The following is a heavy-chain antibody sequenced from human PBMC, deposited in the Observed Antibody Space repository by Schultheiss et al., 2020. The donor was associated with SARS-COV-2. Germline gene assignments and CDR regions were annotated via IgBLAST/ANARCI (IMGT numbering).Heavy chain of an antibody. J-gene: IGHJ4*02. CDR3: ARGVSGYSYGKADY. CDR2: INHSGST. Sequence: SETLSLTCTVYGGSFSGYYWSWFRQPPGKGLEWIGEINHSGSTNYNPSLKSRVTISVDTSKNQFSLKLSSVTAADTAVYYCARGVSGYSYGKADYWGQGTLVTVSS. D-gene: IGHD5-18*01. V-gene: IGHV4-34*01. CDR1: GGSFSGYY.